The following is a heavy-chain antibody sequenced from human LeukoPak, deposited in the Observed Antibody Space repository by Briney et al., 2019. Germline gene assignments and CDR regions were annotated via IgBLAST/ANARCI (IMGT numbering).Heavy chain of an antibody. V-gene: IGHV4-59*02. CDR2: ISYNERM. D-gene: IGHD6-13*01. CDR1: GASVTSYY. CDR3: ARVGPIAAAGTVYFDY. J-gene: IGHJ4*02. Sequence: SETLSLACSVSGASVTSYYWNWVRQRPGKGLEWIGYISYNERMDYGPTLKSRVTMSLDTSKNQFSLKLTSVTAADTGVYYCARVGPIAAAGTVYFDYWGQGTLVTVSS.